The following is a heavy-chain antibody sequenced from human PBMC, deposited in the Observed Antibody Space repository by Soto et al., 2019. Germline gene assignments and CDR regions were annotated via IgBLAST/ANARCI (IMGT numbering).Heavy chain of an antibody. V-gene: IGHV1-18*01. J-gene: IGHJ3*02. Sequence: GASVKVSCKASGYTFTSYGISWVRQAPGQGLEWMGWISAYNGNTNYAQKLQGRVTMTTDTSTSTAYMELRSLRSDDTAVYYCARDFKTYYYDSSGYQTNDAFDIWGQGTMVTVSS. CDR2: ISAYNGNT. CDR1: GYTFTSYG. CDR3: ARDFKTYYYDSSGYQTNDAFDI. D-gene: IGHD3-22*01.